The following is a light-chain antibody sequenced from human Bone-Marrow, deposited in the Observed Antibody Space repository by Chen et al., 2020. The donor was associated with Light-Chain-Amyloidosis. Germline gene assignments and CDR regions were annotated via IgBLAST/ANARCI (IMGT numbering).Light chain of an antibody. Sequence: SSELTQPPSGSVSPGQTARLPCSGDDLPTKYAYWYQQKPGQAPVLVIHRDTERPSGISERFSGSSSGTTATLTISGVQAEDEADYHCQSADSSGTYEVIFGGGTKLTVL. CDR3: QSADSSGTYEVI. V-gene: IGLV3-25*03. J-gene: IGLJ2*01. CDR1: DLPTKY. CDR2: RDT.